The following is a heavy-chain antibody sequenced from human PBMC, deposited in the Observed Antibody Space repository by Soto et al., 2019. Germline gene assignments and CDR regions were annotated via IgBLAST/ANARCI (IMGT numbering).Heavy chain of an antibody. CDR1: RYTFTSYG. J-gene: IGHJ4*02. V-gene: IGHV1-2*04. Sequence: SVKVSCKASRYTFTSYGISWVRQAPGQGLEWMGWINPNSGGTNYAQKFQGWVTMTRDTSISTAYMELSRLRSDDTAVYYCARDLTFGYDYFEDPAPESDYWGQGTLVTVSS. CDR2: INPNSGGT. CDR3: ARDLTFGYDYFEDPAPESDY. D-gene: IGHD3-22*01.